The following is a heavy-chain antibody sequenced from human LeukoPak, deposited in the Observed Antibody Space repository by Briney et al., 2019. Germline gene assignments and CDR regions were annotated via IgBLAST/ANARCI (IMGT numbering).Heavy chain of an antibody. CDR3: AREHDTYGERYFDY. V-gene: IGHV4-4*07. J-gene: IGHJ4*02. Sequence: SETLSLTCTVSGCSISAYYWSWLRQPAGKGLEWIGRIYTSGSTNYKPSLKSRVTISVDIRNIQFSLKLSAVTPTTKAEYYCAREHDTYGERYFDYWGQGTLVTVSS. D-gene: IGHD4-17*01. CDR1: GCSISAYY. CDR2: IYTSGST.